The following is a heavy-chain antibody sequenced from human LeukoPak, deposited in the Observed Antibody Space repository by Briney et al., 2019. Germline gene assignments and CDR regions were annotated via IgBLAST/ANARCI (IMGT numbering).Heavy chain of an antibody. CDR2: ITSKAYGGTT. V-gene: IGHV3-49*04. CDR3: TRIAVAGRGFDY. CDR1: GFTFSNYV. Sequence: PGGSLRLSCAASGFTFSNYVLGWVRQAPGKGLEWVGFITSKAYGGTTEYAASVKGRFTISRDDSKSIAYLQMNSLKTEDTAVYYCTRIAVAGRGFDYWGQGTRVTVSS. J-gene: IGHJ4*02. D-gene: IGHD6-19*01.